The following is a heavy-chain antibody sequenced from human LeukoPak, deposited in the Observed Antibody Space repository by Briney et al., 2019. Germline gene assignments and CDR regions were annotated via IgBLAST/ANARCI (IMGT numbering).Heavy chain of an antibody. CDR1: GGSISSYY. CDR3: ARISELGYDWFDP. J-gene: IGHJ5*02. CDR2: IYTSGST. Sequence: SETLSPTCTVSGGSISSYYWSWIRQPPGKGLEWIGYIYTSGSTNYNPSLKSRVTISVDTSKNQFSLKLSSVTAADTAVYYCARISELGYDWFDPWGQGTLVTVSS. D-gene: IGHD1-7*01. V-gene: IGHV4-4*09.